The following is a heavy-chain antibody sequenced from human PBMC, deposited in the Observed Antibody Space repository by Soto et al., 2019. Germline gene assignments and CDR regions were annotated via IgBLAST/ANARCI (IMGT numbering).Heavy chain of an antibody. CDR1: GGTFSSYA. J-gene: IGHJ4*02. CDR3: ARGDSDYSNYGWSLY. D-gene: IGHD4-4*01. CDR2: IIPIFGTA. V-gene: IGHV1-69*13. Sequence: ASVKVSCKASGGTFSSYAISWVRQAPGQGLEWMGGIIPIFGTANYAQKFQGRVTITADESTSTAYMELSSLRSEDTAVYYCARGDSDYSNYGWSLYWGQGTLVTVSS.